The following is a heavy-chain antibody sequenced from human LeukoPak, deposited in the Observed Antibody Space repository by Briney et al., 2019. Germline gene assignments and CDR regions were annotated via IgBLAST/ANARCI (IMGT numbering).Heavy chain of an antibody. CDR2: ISYDGSNK. CDR3: ARDETIFGVVIIPTSARFDY. D-gene: IGHD3-3*01. CDR1: GFTFSSYG. V-gene: IGHV3-30*19. J-gene: IGHJ4*02. Sequence: GGSLRLSCAASGFTFSSYGMHWVRQAPGKGLEWVAVISYDGSNKYYADSVKGRFTISRDNSKNTLYLQMNSLRAEDTAVYYCARDETIFGVVIIPTSARFDYWGQGTLVTVSS.